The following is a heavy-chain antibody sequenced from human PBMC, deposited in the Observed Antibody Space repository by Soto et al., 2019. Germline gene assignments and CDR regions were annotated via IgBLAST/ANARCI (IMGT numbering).Heavy chain of an antibody. CDR1: GFRFDDHV. Sequence: EVQLVESGGGLVQPGRSLRLSCVGSGFRFDDHVMHWVRQRPGKGLEWVGHINWDGYSIGYEGSVRGRFTISRDNAKKTLYLQMNSLRPEDTALYYCARSWSGSTSGRVDVWGQGTTVTVSS. J-gene: IGHJ6*02. CDR3: ARSWSGSTSGRVDV. CDR2: INWDGYSI. D-gene: IGHD3-3*01. V-gene: IGHV3-9*01.